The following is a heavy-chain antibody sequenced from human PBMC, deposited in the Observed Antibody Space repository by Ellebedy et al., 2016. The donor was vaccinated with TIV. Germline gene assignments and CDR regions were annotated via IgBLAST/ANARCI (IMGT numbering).Heavy chain of an antibody. J-gene: IGHJ6*02. Sequence: GGSLRLXCAASGFTFSSYGMHWVRQAPGKGLEWVAVIWYDGSNKYYADSVKGRFTISRDNSKNTLYLQMNSLRAEDTAVYYCARDKLSGYDTHRDYYYYYGMDVWGQGTTVTVSS. CDR3: ARDKLSGYDTHRDYYYYYGMDV. CDR2: IWYDGSNK. CDR1: GFTFSSYG. D-gene: IGHD5-12*01. V-gene: IGHV3-33*01.